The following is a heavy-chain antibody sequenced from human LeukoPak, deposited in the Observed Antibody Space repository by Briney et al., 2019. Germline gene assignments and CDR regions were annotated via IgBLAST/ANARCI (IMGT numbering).Heavy chain of an antibody. CDR3: AKDKRGSSSSWYSDN. CDR1: GFSFSSYA. Sequence: SGGSLRLSCAASGFSFSSYAMTWVRQAPGKGLEWVSGISGRGDNTYYADSVKGRFTISRDNSKNTLYLQMNSLRDEDTAIYSCAKDKRGSSSSWYSDNWGQGTLVTVSS. V-gene: IGHV3-23*01. CDR2: ISGRGDNT. J-gene: IGHJ4*02. D-gene: IGHD6-13*01.